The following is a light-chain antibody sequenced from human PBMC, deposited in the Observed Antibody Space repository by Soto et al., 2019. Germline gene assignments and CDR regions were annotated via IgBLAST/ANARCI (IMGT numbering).Light chain of an antibody. Sequence: DIQMTQSPSTLSASVGDRVTITCRASQSISSWLAWYQQKPGKAPKLLIYKASSLESGVPSSFSGSGSGTEFTLTISSLQPDDFAPYYCQQYNSYPITCGQGTRLEIK. J-gene: IGKJ5*01. CDR2: KAS. CDR1: QSISSW. V-gene: IGKV1-5*03. CDR3: QQYNSYPIT.